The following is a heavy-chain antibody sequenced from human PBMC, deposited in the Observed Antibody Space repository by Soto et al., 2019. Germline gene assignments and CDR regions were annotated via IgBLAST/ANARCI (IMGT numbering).Heavy chain of an antibody. CDR3: ARSGGLDRDFNY. V-gene: IGHV1-69*12. D-gene: IGHD2-15*01. J-gene: IGHJ4*02. CDR2: IIPMFDTP. Sequence: QVQLVQSGAEVKKPGSSVKVSCKASGGTFSSDSFSWVRQAPGQGLEWMGGIIPMFDTPIYAQKFQDRVTITADEXTSTAYXXXXXXXXGXTAVYYCARSGGLDRDFNYWGQGSLVTVSS. CDR1: GGTFSSDS.